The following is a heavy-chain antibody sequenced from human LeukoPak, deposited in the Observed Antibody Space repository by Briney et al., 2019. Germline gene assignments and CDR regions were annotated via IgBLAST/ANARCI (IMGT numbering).Heavy chain of an antibody. CDR1: GFTVSSNY. J-gene: IGHJ4*02. V-gene: IGHV3-53*01. Sequence: GGSLRLSCAASGFTVSSNYMSWVRQAPGKGLKWVSIIYSDDSTYYADSVKGRFTISRDNSKNTLYLQMNSLGAEDTAVYFCARGPNRLAAYDYWGQGTLVTVSS. D-gene: IGHD6-13*01. CDR2: IYSDDST. CDR3: ARGPNRLAAYDY.